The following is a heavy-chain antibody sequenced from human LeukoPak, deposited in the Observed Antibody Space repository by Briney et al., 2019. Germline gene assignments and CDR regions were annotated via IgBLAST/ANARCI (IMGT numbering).Heavy chain of an antibody. CDR1: GFTFSSYN. CDR2: ISSSSSYI. Sequence: PGGSLRLSCAASGFTFSSYNMNWVRQAPGKGLEWVSSISSSSSYIYYADSVKGRFTISRDNAKNSLYLQMNSLRAEDTAVYYCARGRGHSYGSGFDYWGQGTLVTVSS. J-gene: IGHJ4*02. V-gene: IGHV3-21*01. CDR3: ARGRGHSYGSGFDY. D-gene: IGHD5-18*01.